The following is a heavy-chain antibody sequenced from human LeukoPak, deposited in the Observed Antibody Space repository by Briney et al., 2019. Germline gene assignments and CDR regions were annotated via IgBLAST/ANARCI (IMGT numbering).Heavy chain of an antibody. Sequence: GASVKVSCKASGGTFSDYAINWVRQAPGQGLEWMGVIVPMFGTPNYAQKFQGRVMISADKSTNTAYMELSSLKSEDTAVYYCARGRGNYDSSGFDYWGQGTLVTVSS. V-gene: IGHV1-69*06. CDR3: ARGRGNYDSSGFDY. CDR2: IVPMFGTP. J-gene: IGHJ4*02. CDR1: GGTFSDYA. D-gene: IGHD3-22*01.